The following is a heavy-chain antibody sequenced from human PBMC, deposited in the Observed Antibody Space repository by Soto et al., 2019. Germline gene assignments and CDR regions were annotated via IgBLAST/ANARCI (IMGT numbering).Heavy chain of an antibody. CDR1: GFSLSTSGMC. CDR2: IDWDDDK. CDR3: AHLDWFQEKVGFGESPVIDY. J-gene: IGHJ4*02. V-gene: IGHV2-70*12. Sequence: SGPTLVNPTQTLTLTCTFAGFSLSTSGMCVSWIRQPPGKALEWLALIDWDDDKYYSPSLKSRLTITKDTSKNQVVLTMTNMDPVDTATYYCAHLDWFQEKVGFGESPVIDYWGQGTLVTVSS. D-gene: IGHD3-10*01.